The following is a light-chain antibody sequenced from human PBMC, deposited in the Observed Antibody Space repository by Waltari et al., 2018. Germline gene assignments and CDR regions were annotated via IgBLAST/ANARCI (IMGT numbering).Light chain of an antibody. CDR2: AAS. CDR1: QTISRY. J-gene: IGKJ1*01. Sequence: DIQMTLTPSSLSASVGDRVTITCRASQTISRYLNWYQQKPGKAPNLLIYAASSLQSGVPSRFSGSGSGRDFTLIITSLQPEDFATYYCQESYSFTRTFGQGTKVEIK. CDR3: QESYSFTRT. V-gene: IGKV1-39*01.